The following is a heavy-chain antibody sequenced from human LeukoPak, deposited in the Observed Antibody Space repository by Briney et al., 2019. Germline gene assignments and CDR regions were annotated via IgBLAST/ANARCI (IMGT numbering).Heavy chain of an antibody. CDR1: GFTFSSYA. D-gene: IGHD6-19*01. CDR2: ISGSGGST. CDR3: AKDNGWYLHPYYFDY. J-gene: IGHJ4*02. V-gene: IGHV3-23*01. Sequence: GGSLRLSCAASGFTFSSYAMSWVRQAPGKGLEWVSAISGSGGSTYYADSVKGRFTISRDNSKNTLYLQMNSLRAEDTAVYYCAKDNGWYLHPYYFDYWGQGTLVTVSS.